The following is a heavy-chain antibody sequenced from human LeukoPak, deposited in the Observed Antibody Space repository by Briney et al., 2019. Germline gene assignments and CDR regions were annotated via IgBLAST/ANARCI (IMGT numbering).Heavy chain of an antibody. D-gene: IGHD3-10*01. CDR3: AREPYGSGTFDY. J-gene: IGHJ4*02. V-gene: IGHV4-59*01. CDR2: IYYSGST. Sequence: PSETLSLTCTVSGGSISSYYWSWIRQPPGKGLEWIGYIYYSGSTNYNPSLKSRVTISVDTSKNQFSLKLSSVTAADTAEYYCAREPYGSGTFDYWGQGTPVTVSS. CDR1: GGSISSYY.